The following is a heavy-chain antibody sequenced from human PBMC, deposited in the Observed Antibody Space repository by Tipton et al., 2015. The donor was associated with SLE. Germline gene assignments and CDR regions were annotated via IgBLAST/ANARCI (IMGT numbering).Heavy chain of an antibody. J-gene: IGHJ5*02. Sequence: SGFTFSSYAMHWVRQAPGEGLEYVSAISSNGGSTYYADSVKGRFTISRDNSKNTLYLQMGSLRAEDMAVYYCARAYRWGQGTLVTVSS. CDR3: ARAYR. CDR2: ISSNGGST. CDR1: GFTFSSYA. V-gene: IGHV3-64*02.